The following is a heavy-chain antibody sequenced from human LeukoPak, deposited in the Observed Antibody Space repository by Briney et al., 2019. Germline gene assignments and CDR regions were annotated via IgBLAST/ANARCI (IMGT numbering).Heavy chain of an antibody. CDR1: GFTFSSYA. CDR2: ISGSGGST. J-gene: IGHJ4*02. Sequence: GGSLRLSCAASGFTFSSYAMSWVRQAPGKGLEWVSAISGSGGSTYYADSVKGRFTISRDNSKNTLYLQMNCLRAEDTAVYYCAKVPTVRGVMSYFDYWGQGTLVTVSS. CDR3: AKVPTVRGVMSYFDY. V-gene: IGHV3-23*01. D-gene: IGHD3-10*01.